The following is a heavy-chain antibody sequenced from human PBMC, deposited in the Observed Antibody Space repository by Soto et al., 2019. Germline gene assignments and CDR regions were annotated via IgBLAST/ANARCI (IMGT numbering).Heavy chain of an antibody. CDR2: ISAYNGNT. D-gene: IGHD2-15*01. V-gene: IGHV1-18*04. J-gene: IGHJ6*02. CDR1: GYTFTSYG. CDR3: ATQGCGGSCYRYYYYYGMDV. Sequence: GASVKVSCKASGYTFTSYGISWVRQAPGQGLEWMGWISAYNGNTNYAQKLQGRVTSTTDTSTSTAYMELRSLRSDDTAVYYCATQGCGGSCYRYYYYYGMDVWGQGTTVTVSS.